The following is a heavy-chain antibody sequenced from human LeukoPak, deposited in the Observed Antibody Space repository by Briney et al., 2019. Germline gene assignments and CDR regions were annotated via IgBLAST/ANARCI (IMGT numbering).Heavy chain of an antibody. CDR1: RFTFSNYA. CDR2: VSSTGSGT. V-gene: IGHV3-23*01. CDR3: AKDGPLLWFGPTDA. D-gene: IGHD3-10*01. Sequence: GGSLRLSCAASRFTFSNYAMNWVRQAPGKGLEWVAAVSSTGSGTYYPDSLKGRFIISRDNSQNTVFLQMNSLRPEDTAFYFCAKDGPLLWFGPTDAWGQGILVTVSS. J-gene: IGHJ5*02.